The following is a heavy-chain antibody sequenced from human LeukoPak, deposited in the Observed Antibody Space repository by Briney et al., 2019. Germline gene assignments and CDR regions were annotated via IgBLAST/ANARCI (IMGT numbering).Heavy chain of an antibody. CDR3: ARWSGGSDWRYHYGMDV. D-gene: IGHD6-19*01. J-gene: IGHJ6*02. V-gene: IGHV1-18*01. CDR2: ISGYNGNT. CDR1: GYTFTNYG. Sequence: ASVKASCKASGYTFTNYGISWVRQAPGQGLEWMGWISGYNGNTNYAQNLQGRVTVTIDTSTSTAYMELRSLRSDDTAVYYCARWSGGSDWRYHYGMDVWGQGTTVTVSS.